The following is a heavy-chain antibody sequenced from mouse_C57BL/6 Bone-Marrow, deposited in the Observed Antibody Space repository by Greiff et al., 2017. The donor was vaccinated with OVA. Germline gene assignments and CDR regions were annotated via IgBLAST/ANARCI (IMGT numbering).Heavy chain of an antibody. CDR2: ISYSGST. Sequence: VQLPQSGPGMVKPSQSLSLTCTVTCYSITSGYDWHWIRHFPGNKLEWMGYISYSGSTNYNPSLKSRISITHDTSKNHFFLKLNSVTTEDTATYYCARGGGIYYDYDGFAYWGQGTLVTVSA. CDR3: ARGGGIYYDYDGFAY. J-gene: IGHJ3*01. D-gene: IGHD2-4*01. V-gene: IGHV3-1*01. CDR1: CYSITSGYD.